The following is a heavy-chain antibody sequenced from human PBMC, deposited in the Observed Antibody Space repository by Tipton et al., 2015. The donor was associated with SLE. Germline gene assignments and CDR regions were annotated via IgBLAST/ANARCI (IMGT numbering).Heavy chain of an antibody. CDR2: IYFSGST. Sequence: TLSLTCTVSGGSISSSSYYWGWIRHPPGKGLEWIGSIYFSGSTNYNPSLKRRVTITVDTSKKQFSLKLSSVTAADTAVYYCARQVAASTCMDVWGQGTTVTVSS. CDR3: ARQVAASTCMDV. D-gene: IGHD6-13*01. CDR1: GGSISSSSYY. J-gene: IGHJ6*02. V-gene: IGHV4-39*07.